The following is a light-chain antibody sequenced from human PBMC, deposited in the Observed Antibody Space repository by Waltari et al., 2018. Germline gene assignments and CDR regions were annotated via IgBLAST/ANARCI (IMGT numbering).Light chain of an antibody. CDR3: SSFTTKRTLV. CDR2: DVV. V-gene: IGLV2-14*03. CDR1: SSDVGGYNS. J-gene: IGLJ3*02. Sequence: QSALTQPASVSGSPGQSITISCTGTSSDVGGYNSVSWYQQHPGRAPNLKIYDVVNRPSGVSTRFSGSKSGNTASLTISGLQGEDEAVYYCSSFTTKRTLVFGGGTKLTV.